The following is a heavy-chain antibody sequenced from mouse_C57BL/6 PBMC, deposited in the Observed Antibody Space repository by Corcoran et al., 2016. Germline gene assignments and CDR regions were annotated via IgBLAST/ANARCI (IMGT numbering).Heavy chain of an antibody. V-gene: IGHV1-9*01. J-gene: IGHJ2*01. CDR2: ILPGSGST. CDR1: GYTFTGYW. CDR3: AREKGLPIYDGYYGGY. D-gene: IGHD2-3*01. Sequence: QVQLQQSGAELMKPGASVKLSCKATGYTFTGYWIEWVKQRPGHGLEWIGEILPGSGSTNYNEKFKGKATFTADTSSNTAYMQLSSLTTEDSAIYYCAREKGLPIYDGYYGGYWGQGTTLTVSS.